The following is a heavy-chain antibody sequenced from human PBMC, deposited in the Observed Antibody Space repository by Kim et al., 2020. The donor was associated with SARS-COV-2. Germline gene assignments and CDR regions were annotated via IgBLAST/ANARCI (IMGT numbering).Heavy chain of an antibody. CDR2: IIPIFGTA. V-gene: IGHV1-69*13. D-gene: IGHD6-13*01. J-gene: IGHJ4*02. Sequence: SVKVSCKASGGTFSSYAISWVRQAPGQGLEWMGGIIPIFGTANYAQKFQGRVTITADESTSTAYMELSSLRSEDTAVYYCARDGGAAAGTPQSDWGQGTLVTVSS. CDR3: ARDGGAAAGTPQSD. CDR1: GGTFSSYA.